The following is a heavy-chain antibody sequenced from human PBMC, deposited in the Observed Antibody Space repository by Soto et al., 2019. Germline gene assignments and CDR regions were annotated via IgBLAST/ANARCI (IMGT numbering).Heavy chain of an antibody. CDR3: ARAGNACCNNGRCPHYYGMDV. V-gene: IGHV1-2*04. J-gene: IGHJ6*02. CDR1: GYTFTGHY. Sequence: QVQLVQSGAEVQRPGASVKVSCKASGYTFTGHYIHWVRQAPGQGPEWMGWINPNSGATKFVQKFQGWVTLTRDTSISTAYMALTRLTADDTAVYFCARAGNACCNNGRCPHYYGMDVWGQGTTVVVS. CDR2: INPNSGAT. D-gene: IGHD2-8*01.